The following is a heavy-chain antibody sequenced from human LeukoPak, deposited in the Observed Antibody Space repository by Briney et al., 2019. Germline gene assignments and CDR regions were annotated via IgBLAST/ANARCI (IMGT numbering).Heavy chain of an antibody. CDR3: ARYQVGVAGRYMDV. J-gene: IGHJ6*03. CDR1: GGSISSSTYY. V-gene: IGHV4-39*01. CDR2: IYYSGNT. D-gene: IGHD6-19*01. Sequence: SETLSLTCTVSGGSISSSTYYWGCIRQPPGKGLEWIGSIYYSGNTYYSPSLKSRVTISVDTSNNQFSLKLSSVTAADTAVYYCARYQVGVAGRYMDVWGKGTTVTISS.